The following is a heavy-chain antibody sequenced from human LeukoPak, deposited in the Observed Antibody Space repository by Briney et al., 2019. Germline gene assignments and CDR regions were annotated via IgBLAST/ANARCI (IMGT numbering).Heavy chain of an antibody. J-gene: IGHJ3*02. D-gene: IGHD2-2*01. CDR2: ISSSSSYI. Sequence: PGGSLRLSCAASGFTFSSYSMNWVRQAPGKGLEWVSSISSSSSYIYYADSVKGRFTISRDNAKNSLYLQMNSLRAEDTAVYYCARALLGYCSSTSCYYDAFDIWDQGTMVTVSS. CDR3: ARALLGYCSSTSCYYDAFDI. CDR1: GFTFSSYS. V-gene: IGHV3-21*01.